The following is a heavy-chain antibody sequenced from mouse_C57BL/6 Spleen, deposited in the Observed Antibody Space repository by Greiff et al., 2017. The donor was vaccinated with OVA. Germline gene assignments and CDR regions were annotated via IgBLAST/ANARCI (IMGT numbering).Heavy chain of an antibody. CDR1: GYSFTDYN. V-gene: IGHV1-39*01. CDR2: INPNYGTT. D-gene: IGHD1-1*01. J-gene: IGHJ2*01. CDR3: ARLYYGSSYCDY. Sequence: EVQLQQSGPELVKPGASVKISCTASGYSFTDYNMNWVRQSNGKSLEWIGVINPNYGTTSYNQKVKGKPTLTVDQSSSRDYMQLNSLTSEDSAVYYCARLYYGSSYCDYWGQGTTLTVSS.